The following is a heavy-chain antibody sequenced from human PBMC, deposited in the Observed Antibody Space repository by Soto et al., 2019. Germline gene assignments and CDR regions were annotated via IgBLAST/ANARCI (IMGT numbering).Heavy chain of an antibody. Sequence: QVQLVQSGTEVKKPGSSVKVSCKASGGTFSRYSISWVRQAPGQGLEWMGRIIPILAIANYAQKFQGRVTFTADKSPSTAYMDLSSLRSEDTALYYCARDHGDYYGSGSYYLGYWGQGTLVTVSS. CDR3: ARDHGDYYGSGSYYLGY. D-gene: IGHD3-10*01. J-gene: IGHJ4*02. CDR2: IIPILAIA. V-gene: IGHV1-69*08. CDR1: GGTFSRYS.